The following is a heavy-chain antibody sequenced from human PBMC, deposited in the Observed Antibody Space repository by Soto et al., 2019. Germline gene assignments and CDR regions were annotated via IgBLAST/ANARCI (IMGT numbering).Heavy chain of an antibody. V-gene: IGHV4-34*01. CDR3: AREKRRTFYIAAAGNFDY. CDR2: INHSGST. J-gene: IGHJ4*02. Sequence: SETLSLTCAVYGGSFSGYYWSWIRQPPGKGLEWIGEINHSGSTNYNPSLKSRVTISVDTSKNQFSLKLSSVTAADTAVYYCAREKRRTFYIAAAGNFDYWGQGTLVTVSS. D-gene: IGHD6-13*01. CDR1: GGSFSGYY.